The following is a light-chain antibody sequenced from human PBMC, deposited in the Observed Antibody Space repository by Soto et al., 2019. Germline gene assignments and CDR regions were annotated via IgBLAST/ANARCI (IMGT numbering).Light chain of an antibody. Sequence: EVVLTQSPATLSLSPGERATLSCRASQSVSNSLAWYQQKPGQAPRLLIYDASNRATGIPARFSGSGSGTDFTLTISSLEPEEFAVYFCQQRSNWPPFTFGPGTKVDLK. CDR1: QSVSNS. CDR2: DAS. CDR3: QQRSNWPPFT. V-gene: IGKV3-11*01. J-gene: IGKJ3*01.